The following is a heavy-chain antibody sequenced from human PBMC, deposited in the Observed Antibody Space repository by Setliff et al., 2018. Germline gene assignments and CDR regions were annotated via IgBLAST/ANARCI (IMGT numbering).Heavy chain of an antibody. CDR1: GYTFTSNW. Sequence: GESLTISCKASGYTFTSNWIAWVRQMPGKGLEWMGLVFPSDSDTRYSPSFRGQVTISAAKSISTAYLQWSSLKASDTAMYYCARLGWSDAFDIWGQGTMVTVSS. V-gene: IGHV5-51*01. CDR3: ARLGWSDAFDI. J-gene: IGHJ3*02. D-gene: IGHD6-19*01. CDR2: VFPSDSDT.